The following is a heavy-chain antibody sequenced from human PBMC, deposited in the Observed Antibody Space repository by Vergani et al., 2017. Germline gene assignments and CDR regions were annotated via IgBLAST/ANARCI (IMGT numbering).Heavy chain of an antibody. D-gene: IGHD6-13*01. Sequence: QVQLVQSGAEVKKPGASVKVSCKASGYTFSTYGISWVRQAPGQGLEWMGWISAYNGNTNYPEKFQGRLTMTTDTSTRTAYMELRSLRSDDTAVYYCARLDGASSWIDYWGQGTLVTVSS. CDR1: GYTFSTYG. CDR2: ISAYNGNT. J-gene: IGHJ4*02. CDR3: ARLDGASSWIDY. V-gene: IGHV1-18*01.